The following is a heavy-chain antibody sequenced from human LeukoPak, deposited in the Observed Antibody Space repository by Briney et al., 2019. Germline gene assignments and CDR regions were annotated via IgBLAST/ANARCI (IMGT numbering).Heavy chain of an antibody. CDR1: GGSISSYY. Sequence: SETLSLTCTVSGGSISSYYWSWIRQPPGKGLEWIGYIYTSGSTNYNPSLKSRVTISVDTSKNQFSLKLSSVNAADTAVYYCARQGPDAFDIWGQGTMVTVSS. CDR3: ARQGPDAFDI. CDR2: IYTSGST. J-gene: IGHJ3*02. V-gene: IGHV4-4*09.